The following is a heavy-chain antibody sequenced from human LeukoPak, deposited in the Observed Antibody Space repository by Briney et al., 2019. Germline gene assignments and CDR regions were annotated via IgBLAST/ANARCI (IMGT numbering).Heavy chain of an antibody. D-gene: IGHD6-19*01. CDR3: ARDHGYSSGWYWFDP. Sequence: PSETLSLTCTVSGGSTSSYYWSWIRQPPGKGLEWIGYIYYSGSTNYNPSLKSRVTISVDTSKNQFSLKLSSVTAADTAVYYCARDHGYSSGWYWFDPWGQGTLVTVSS. CDR2: IYYSGST. J-gene: IGHJ5*02. V-gene: IGHV4-59*12. CDR1: GGSTSSYY.